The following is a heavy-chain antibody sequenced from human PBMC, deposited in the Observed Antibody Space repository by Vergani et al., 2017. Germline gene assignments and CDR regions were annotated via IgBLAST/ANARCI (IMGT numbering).Heavy chain of an antibody. Sequence: QVQLQESGPGLVKPSETLSLTCTVPGGSISSYYWSWIRQPPGKGLEWIGYIYYSGSTNYNPSLKSRVAISVDTSKNLCSLKLSSVTAADTAVYYCASMSNSGYLRYWGQGTLVTVSS. CDR1: GGSISSYY. CDR3: ASMSNSGYLRY. D-gene: IGHD3-22*01. CDR2: IYYSGST. J-gene: IGHJ4*02. V-gene: IGHV4-59*01.